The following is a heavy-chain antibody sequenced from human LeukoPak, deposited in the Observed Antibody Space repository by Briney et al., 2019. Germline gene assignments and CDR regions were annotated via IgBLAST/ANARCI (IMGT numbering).Heavy chain of an antibody. Sequence: SGGSLRLSCAASGFTFSSYGMHWVRQAPGKGLEWVAVISYDGSNKYYADSVKGRFTISRDNSKNTLYLQMNSLRAEDTAVYYCAKDLSSSPDYWGQGTLVTVSS. J-gene: IGHJ4*02. CDR2: ISYDGSNK. V-gene: IGHV3-30*18. CDR1: GFTFSSYG. CDR3: AKDLSSSPDY. D-gene: IGHD6-13*01.